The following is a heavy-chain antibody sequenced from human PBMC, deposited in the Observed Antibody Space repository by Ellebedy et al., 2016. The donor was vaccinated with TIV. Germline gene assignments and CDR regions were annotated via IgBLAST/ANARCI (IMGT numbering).Heavy chain of an antibody. CDR3: ARRSYFDWNWFDP. CDR2: INTANGNT. CDR1: GYPFSSYV. Sequence: ASVKVSCKASGYPFSSYVLHWVRQAPGQRLEWMGWINTANGNTRYSQKFQGRVTITRDTSASTAYMELSGLRSEDTAVYYCARRSYFDWNWFDPWGQGTLVTVSS. J-gene: IGHJ5*02. D-gene: IGHD3-9*01. V-gene: IGHV1-3*04.